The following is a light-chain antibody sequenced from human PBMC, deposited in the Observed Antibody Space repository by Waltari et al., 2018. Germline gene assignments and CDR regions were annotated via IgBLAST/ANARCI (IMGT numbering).Light chain of an antibody. CDR2: GAS. J-gene: IGKJ4*01. Sequence: DIQMTQSPSSLSASVGDRVTITCRTSQPIAGALTWYQLKPGKAPRLLIYGASGLQSGVPSRFSGGGSGTEFTLTISSLQPEDFATSYCQQSESLPLTFGGGTKVEIK. V-gene: IGKV1-39*01. CDR1: QPIAGA. CDR3: QQSESLPLT.